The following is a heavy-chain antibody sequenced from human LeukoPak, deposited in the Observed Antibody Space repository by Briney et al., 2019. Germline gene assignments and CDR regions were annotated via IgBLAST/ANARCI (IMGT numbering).Heavy chain of an antibody. D-gene: IGHD3-10*01. CDR2: ISVYNGNT. CDR1: GYTFTSYG. V-gene: IGHV1-18*04. CDR3: ARSHRYYGSGSYSTIDS. J-gene: IGHJ4*02. Sequence: ASVKVSCKASGYTFTSYGISWVRQAPGQGLEWMGWISVYNGNTNYAQKFQGRVAMTTDTSTSTAYMELRSLRSDGTAIYYCARSHRYYGSGSYSTIDSWGQGTLVTVSS.